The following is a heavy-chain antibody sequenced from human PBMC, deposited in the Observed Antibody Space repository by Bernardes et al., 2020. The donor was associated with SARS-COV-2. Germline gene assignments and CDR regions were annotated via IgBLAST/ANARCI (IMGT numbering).Heavy chain of an antibody. CDR3: ANDAGVDVFFDY. CDR2: LNTYGENT. D-gene: IGHD7-27*01. V-gene: IGHV3-23*01. J-gene: IGHJ4*02. CDR1: GFAFSDIC. Sequence: GGSLRLSCVAPGFAFSDICIAWVRPAPGEGLGWVPTLNTYGENTPHADSVKGRFTISRDNSKNMLYLQMNSLRAEDTAVYYCANDAGVDVFFDYWGQGTLVTVSS.